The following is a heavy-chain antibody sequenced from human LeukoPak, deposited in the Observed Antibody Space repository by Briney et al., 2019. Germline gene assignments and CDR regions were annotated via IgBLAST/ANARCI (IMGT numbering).Heavy chain of an antibody. V-gene: IGHV4-59*12. J-gene: IGHJ4*02. Sequence: SETLSLTCTVSGGSISSYYWSWIRQPPGKGLEWIGYIYYSGSTNYNPSLKSRVTISVDTSKNQFSLKLSSVTAADTAVYYCARDLRYGSGSRWGQGTLVTVSS. CDR1: GGSISSYY. CDR2: IYYSGST. CDR3: ARDLRYGSGSR. D-gene: IGHD3-10*01.